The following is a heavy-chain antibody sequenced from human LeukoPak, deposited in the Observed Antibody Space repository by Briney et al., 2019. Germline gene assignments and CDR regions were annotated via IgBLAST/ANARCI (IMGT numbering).Heavy chain of an antibody. V-gene: IGHV3-30*04. CDR2: ISYDGSNK. CDR3: TGNYYGSGSYADFDY. Sequence: GGSLRLSCAASGFTFSSYAMHWVRQAPGKGLEWVAVISYDGSNKYYADSVKGRFTISRDNSKNTLYLQMNSLKTEDTAVYYCTGNYYGSGSYADFDYWGQGTLVTVSS. J-gene: IGHJ4*02. CDR1: GFTFSSYA. D-gene: IGHD3-10*01.